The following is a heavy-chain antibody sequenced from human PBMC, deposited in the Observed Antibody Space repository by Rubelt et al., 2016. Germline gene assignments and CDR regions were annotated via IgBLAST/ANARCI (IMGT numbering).Heavy chain of an antibody. CDR2: INHSGST. CDR3: ARGKEGLGVTMMDY. J-gene: IGHJ4*02. CDR1: GGSFSGYY. V-gene: IGHV4-34*01. Sequence: QVQLQQWGAGLLKPSETLSLTCAVYGGSFSGYYWSWIRQPPGKGLEWIGEINHSGSTNYNPSLKSRVTRSVDTSKTKFSLKLSSVTAADTAVYYCARGKEGLGVTMMDYWGQGTLVTVSS. D-gene: IGHD3-22*01.